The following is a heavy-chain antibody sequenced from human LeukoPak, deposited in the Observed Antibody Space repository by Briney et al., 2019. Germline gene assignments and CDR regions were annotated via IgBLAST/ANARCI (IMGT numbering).Heavy chain of an antibody. CDR1: GYTFTGYY. V-gene: IGHV1-2*04. D-gene: IGHD2-2*01. CDR2: INPNSGGT. J-gene: IGHJ5*02. Sequence: ASVTVSCTASGYTFTGYYMHWVRQAPGQGLEWMGWINPNSGGTNYAQKFQGWVTMTRDTSISTAYMELSRLRSDDTAVYYCARVPKSGPHNWFDPWGQGTLVTVSS. CDR3: ARVPKSGPHNWFDP.